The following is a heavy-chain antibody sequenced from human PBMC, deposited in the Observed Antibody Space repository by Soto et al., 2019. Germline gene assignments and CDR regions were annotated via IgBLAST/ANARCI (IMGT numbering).Heavy chain of an antibody. CDR3: GRDRGYDSSGYYFM. V-gene: IGHV3-30-3*01. Sequence: PGGSLRLSCAASGFIFSSFAMHWVRQAPGKGLEWVALISYSGDNEYYADSVKGRFTISRDNSMNTLYLQMNSLRAEDTAVYYCGRDRGYDSSGYYFMWGQGTLVTVSS. J-gene: IGHJ4*02. D-gene: IGHD3-22*01. CDR1: GFIFSSFA. CDR2: ISYSGDNE.